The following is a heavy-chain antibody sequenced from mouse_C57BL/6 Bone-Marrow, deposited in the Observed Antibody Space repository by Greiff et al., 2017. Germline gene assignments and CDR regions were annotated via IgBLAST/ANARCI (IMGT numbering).Heavy chain of an antibody. Sequence: VQLQQSGPELVKPGASVKLSCKASGYTFTSYDINWVKQRPGQGLEWIGWIYPRDGSTKYNEKFKGKATLTVATSPSTAYMELHSLTSEDSAVYFCARLECDGSSGDWYFDVWGTGTTVTVSS. V-gene: IGHV1-85*01. CDR1: GYTFTSYD. J-gene: IGHJ1*03. CDR2: IYPRDGST. CDR3: ARLECDGSSGDWYFDV. D-gene: IGHD1-1*01.